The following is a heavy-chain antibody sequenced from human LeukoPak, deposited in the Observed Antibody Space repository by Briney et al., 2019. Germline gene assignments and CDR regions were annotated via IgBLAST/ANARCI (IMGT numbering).Heavy chain of an antibody. D-gene: IGHD1-1*01. Sequence: SETLSLTCSVSGASFSTNYWSWIRQPPGRGLEWIGYVFDSGSTNYNPSLKSRVTISVDTSTKQFSLRLSSVTAADTAVYYCARLYQQSKWKYYYYYMDVWGKGTAVTVSS. CDR2: VFDSGST. CDR1: GASFSTNY. V-gene: IGHV4-59*01. J-gene: IGHJ6*03. CDR3: ARLYQQSKWKYYYYYMDV.